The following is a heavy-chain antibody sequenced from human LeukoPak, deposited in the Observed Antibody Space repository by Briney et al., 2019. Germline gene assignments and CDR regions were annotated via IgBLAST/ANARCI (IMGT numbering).Heavy chain of an antibody. V-gene: IGHV4-34*01. J-gene: IGHJ4*02. CDR2: INHSGST. CDR3: ARGRPVRYFDWLPIFPELDY. CDR1: GGSFSGYY. D-gene: IGHD3-9*01. Sequence: SETLSLTCAVYGGSFSGYYWSWIRQPPGKGLEWIGVINHSGSTNYNPSLKSRVTISVDTSKNQFSLKLSSVTAADTAVYYCARGRPVRYFDWLPIFPELDYWGQGTLVTVSS.